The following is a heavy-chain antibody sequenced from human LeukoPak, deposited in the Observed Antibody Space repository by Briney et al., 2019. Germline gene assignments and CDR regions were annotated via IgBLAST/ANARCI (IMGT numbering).Heavy chain of an antibody. J-gene: IGHJ6*03. D-gene: IGHD1-26*01. CDR2: IYYSGST. CDR1: GGSISSYY. Sequence: SETLSLTCTVSGGSISSYYWSWIRQPPGKGLEWIGYIYYSGSTNYNPSLKSRVTISVDTSKNQFSLKLSSVTAADTAVYYCARAGVGAAYYYMDVWGKGTTVTVSS. CDR3: ARAGVGAAYYYMDV. V-gene: IGHV4-59*01.